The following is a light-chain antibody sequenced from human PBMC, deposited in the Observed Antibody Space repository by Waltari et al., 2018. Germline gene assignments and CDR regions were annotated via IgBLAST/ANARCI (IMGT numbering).Light chain of an antibody. CDR1: QSLLSSDGNTY. CDR3: MQGTHWPPLT. Sequence: DVVMTQTPLYLAVTPGQSASIPCRSSQSLLSSDGNTYVSWFHQRPGQSPRRLFYKVSFRDSGVPDRITSSGSDTDFSLEISRVEAEDVGHYYCMQGTHWPPLTFGGGTKVEI. CDR2: KVS. V-gene: IGKV2-30*01. J-gene: IGKJ4*01.